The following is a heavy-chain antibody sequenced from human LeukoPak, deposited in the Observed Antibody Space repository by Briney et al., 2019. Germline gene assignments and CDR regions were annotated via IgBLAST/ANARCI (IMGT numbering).Heavy chain of an antibody. CDR1: GYTFTSYY. Sequence: ASVKVSCKASGYTFTSYYMHWVRQAPGQGLEWMGIINPSGGSTSYAQKFQGRVIMTRDMSTSTVYMELSSLRSEDTAVYYCARGPRAAIFGYYFDYWGQGTLVTVSS. D-gene: IGHD3-3*01. CDR2: INPSGGST. CDR3: ARGPRAAIFGYYFDY. V-gene: IGHV1-46*01. J-gene: IGHJ4*02.